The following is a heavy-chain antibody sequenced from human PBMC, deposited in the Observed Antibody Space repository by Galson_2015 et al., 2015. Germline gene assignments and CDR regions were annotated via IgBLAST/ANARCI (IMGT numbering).Heavy chain of an antibody. CDR3: ARDGARYCSSTSCYGGGYFDY. J-gene: IGHJ4*02. V-gene: IGHV3-48*03. CDR2: ISSSGSTI. CDR1: GFTFSSYE. Sequence: SLRLSCAASGFTFSSYEMNWVRQAPGKGLEWVSYISSSGSTIYYADSVKGRFTISRDNAKNSLYLQMNSLRAEDTAVYYCARDGARYCSSTSCYGGGYFDYWGQGTLVTVSS. D-gene: IGHD2-2*01.